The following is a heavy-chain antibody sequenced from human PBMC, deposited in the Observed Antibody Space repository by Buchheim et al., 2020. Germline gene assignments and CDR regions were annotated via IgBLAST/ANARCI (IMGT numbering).Heavy chain of an antibody. CDR3: AREIVDSYYYYGMDV. V-gene: IGHV1-2*04. CDR1: GYTFTGYY. J-gene: IGHJ6*02. D-gene: IGHD1-26*01. Sequence: QVQLVQSGAEVKKPGASVKVSCKASGYTFTGYYMHWVRQAPGQGLEWMGWINPNGGGTNYAQKFQGWVTMTRDTSISTAYMELSRLRSDDTAVYYCAREIVDSYYYYGMDVWGQGTT. CDR2: INPNGGGT.